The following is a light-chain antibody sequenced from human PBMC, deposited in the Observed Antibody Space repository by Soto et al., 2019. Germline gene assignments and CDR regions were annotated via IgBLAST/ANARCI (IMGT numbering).Light chain of an antibody. V-gene: IGKV1-6*01. CDR3: LQDYNYPWT. CDR2: AAS. J-gene: IGKJ1*01. Sequence: IQMTQSPSTLSASVGDRVIITCRASQSISSYLNWYQQKPGKAPKLLIYAASSLQSGVPSRFSGSGPGTDFTLTISSLQPEDFATYYCLQDYNYPWTFGQGTKVDIK. CDR1: QSISSY.